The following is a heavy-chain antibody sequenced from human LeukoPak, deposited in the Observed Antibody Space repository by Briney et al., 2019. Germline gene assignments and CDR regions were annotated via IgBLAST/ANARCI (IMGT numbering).Heavy chain of an antibody. CDR2: MNHSGRP. D-gene: IGHD5-24*01. CDR1: GGSISSGDYY. J-gene: IGHJ4*02. CDR3: ARGSRDGYNWYYFDY. V-gene: IGHV4-30-4*01. Sequence: PSETLTLTCTVSGGSISSGDYYWIWIPQAPGKGRVWIGYMNHSGRPYYNPYLKSRINISVDTSKSQFYLKLSSVTDADTAVHYCARGSRDGYNWYYFDYWGQETLVTVSS.